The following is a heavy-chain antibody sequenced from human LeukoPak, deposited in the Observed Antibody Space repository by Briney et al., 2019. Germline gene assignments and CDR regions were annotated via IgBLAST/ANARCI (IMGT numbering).Heavy chain of an antibody. J-gene: IGHJ3*01. Sequence: PGGSLRLSCAASGFTFNDAWMSWVRQAPGKGLEGVGRIKTRNEGGTSEYGAPAKGRFIISRDDSKNTLSLQMNSLKSEDTGVYYCTRISASGGFDVWGQGTMVTVSS. CDR1: GFTFNDAW. CDR2: IKTRNEGGTS. V-gene: IGHV3-15*01. D-gene: IGHD3-10*01. CDR3: TRISASGGFDV.